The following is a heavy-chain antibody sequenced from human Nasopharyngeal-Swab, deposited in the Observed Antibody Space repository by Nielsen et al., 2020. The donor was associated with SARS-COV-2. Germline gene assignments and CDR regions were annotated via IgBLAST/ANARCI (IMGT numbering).Heavy chain of an antibody. CDR1: GGSFSGYY. Sequence: SETLSLTCAVYGGSFSGYYWSWIRQPPGKGLEWIGYIYYSGSTNYNPSLKSRVTISVDTSKNQFSLKLSSVTAADTAVYYCARARYFDWLNFDYWGQGTLVTVSS. CDR2: IYYSGST. V-gene: IGHV4-59*01. CDR3: ARARYFDWLNFDY. J-gene: IGHJ4*02. D-gene: IGHD3-9*01.